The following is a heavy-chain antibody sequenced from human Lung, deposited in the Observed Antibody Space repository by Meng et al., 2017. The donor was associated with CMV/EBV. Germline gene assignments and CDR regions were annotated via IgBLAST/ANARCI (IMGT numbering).Heavy chain of an antibody. V-gene: IGHV1-2*02. CDR3: ARIASSGSYYPFDY. CDR2: INPNSGGT. Sequence: KACGYTFTGYYMHWVRQAPGQGLEWMGWINPNSGGTNYAQKFQGRVTMTRDTSISTAYMELSRLRSDDTAVYYCARIASSGSYYPFDYWGQGTLVTVSS. D-gene: IGHD1-26*01. J-gene: IGHJ4*02. CDR1: GYTFTGYY.